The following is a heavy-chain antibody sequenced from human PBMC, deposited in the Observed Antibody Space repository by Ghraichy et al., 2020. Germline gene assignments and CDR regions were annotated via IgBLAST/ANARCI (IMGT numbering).Heavy chain of an antibody. D-gene: IGHD6-13*01. Sequence: GESLNISCEASGITFSSHAMTWVRQAPGKGLEWVSGISGSGGGTYYADSVKGRFTISRDNSKDTLYLQMYSLRADDTAVYYCAAGNSWYKIDYWGQGTLVTVSS. CDR3: AAGNSWYKIDY. J-gene: IGHJ4*02. CDR2: ISGSGGGT. V-gene: IGHV3-23*01. CDR1: GITFSSHA.